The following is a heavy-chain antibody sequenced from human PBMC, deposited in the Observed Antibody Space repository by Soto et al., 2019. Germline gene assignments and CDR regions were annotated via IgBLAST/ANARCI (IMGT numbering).Heavy chain of an antibody. CDR1: GYSFTSYW. V-gene: IGHV5-51*01. CDR2: IYPGDSDT. CDR3: AAGNVVSDYGMDV. D-gene: IGHD2-15*01. Sequence: GSLKISRKGSGYSFTSYWIGWVRQMPGKGLEWMGIIYPGDSDTRYSPSFQGQVTISADKSISTAYMQWSSLKASDTTLYYCAAGNVVSDYGMDVWGQGTTVTVYS. J-gene: IGHJ6*02.